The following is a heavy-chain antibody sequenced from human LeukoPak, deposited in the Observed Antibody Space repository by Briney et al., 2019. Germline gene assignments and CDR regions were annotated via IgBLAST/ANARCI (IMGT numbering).Heavy chain of an antibody. J-gene: IGHJ4*02. Sequence: PGGSLRLSCAASGITFGSYWMTWVRQAPGKGLECVANIKPDGSEKHYVDSVEGRFTISGDNAKNSLFLEMNSLRAEDTAVYYCARGRMAVAGSYEYWGQGTLVTVSS. V-gene: IGHV3-7*05. CDR1: GITFGSYW. CDR2: IKPDGSEK. CDR3: ARGRMAVAGSYEY. D-gene: IGHD6-19*01.